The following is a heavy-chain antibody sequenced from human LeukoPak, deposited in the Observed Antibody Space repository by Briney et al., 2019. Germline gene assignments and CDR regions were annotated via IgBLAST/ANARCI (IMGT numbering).Heavy chain of an antibody. CDR3: ARLPTSAYFHY. CDR2: IYYSGTT. V-gene: IGHV4-39*01. D-gene: IGHD2-15*01. CDR1: GGSISSSSYY. J-gene: IGHJ4*02. Sequence: SETLSLTCTVSGGSISSSSYYWGWIRQPPGKGLEWIGTIYYSGTTYYNPSLKSRFTISLDTSETQFSLKLSSVTAADTAVFYCARLPTSAYFHYWGQGTLVTVSS.